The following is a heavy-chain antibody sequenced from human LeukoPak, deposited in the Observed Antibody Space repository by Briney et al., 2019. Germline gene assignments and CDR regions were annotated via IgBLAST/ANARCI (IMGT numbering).Heavy chain of an antibody. CDR1: GGSISSGSYY. V-gene: IGHV4-39*01. Sequence: KPSETLSLTCTVSGGSISSGSYYWGWIRQPPGKGLEYIASINHGGSSYYNPSLKSRVTISVDTSKNQFSLKLNSVTAADTAVYYCARGSPYQKWGQGTLVTVSS. D-gene: IGHD2-15*01. CDR3: ARGSPYQK. CDR2: INHGGSS. J-gene: IGHJ4*02.